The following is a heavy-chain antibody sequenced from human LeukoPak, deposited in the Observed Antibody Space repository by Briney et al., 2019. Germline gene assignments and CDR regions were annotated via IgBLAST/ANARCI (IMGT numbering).Heavy chain of an antibody. D-gene: IGHD3-22*01. CDR2: IIPIFSTA. CDR3: AREGGGYSYGRDYYDSSGYTFNY. J-gene: IGHJ4*02. V-gene: IGHV1-69*05. Sequence: GASVKVSCKXSGGTFSSYAISWVRQAPGQGLEWMGGIIPIFSTANYSQKFQGRVTITTDESTSTAYMGLSSLRSEDTAVYYCAREGGGYSYGRDYYDSSGYTFNYWGQGTLVTVSS. CDR1: GGTFSSYA.